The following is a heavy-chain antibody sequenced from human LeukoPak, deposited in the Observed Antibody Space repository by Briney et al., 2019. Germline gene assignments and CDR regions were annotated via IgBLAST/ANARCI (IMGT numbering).Heavy chain of an antibody. V-gene: IGHV3-23*01. CDR3: AKDVAPDDFLYGQ. Sequence: GGSLRLSCAASGVTFNNYAMNWVRQAPGKGLEWVSTIGAPYDTYYADSVKGRFTVSRDNSKNTLYLQMNSLRAEDTAIYYCAKDVAPDDFLYGQWGQGTLVSVSS. CDR2: IGAPYDT. J-gene: IGHJ4*02. CDR1: GVTFNNYA. D-gene: IGHD2-2*02.